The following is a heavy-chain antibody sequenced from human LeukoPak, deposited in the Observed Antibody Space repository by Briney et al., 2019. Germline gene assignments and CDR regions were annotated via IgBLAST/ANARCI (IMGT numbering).Heavy chain of an antibody. CDR3: AREYYSDSSGSDY. V-gene: IGHV3-7*05. CDR1: GFTFSSYW. D-gene: IGHD3-22*01. J-gene: IGHJ4*02. CDR2: INQDGSEK. Sequence: QPGGSLRLSCAASGFTFSSYWMSWVRQAPGKGLQWLANINQDGSEKYSVDSVKGRSTISRDNAKNSLYLQMNSLRAEDTAVYYCAREYYSDSSGSDYWGQGTLVTVSS.